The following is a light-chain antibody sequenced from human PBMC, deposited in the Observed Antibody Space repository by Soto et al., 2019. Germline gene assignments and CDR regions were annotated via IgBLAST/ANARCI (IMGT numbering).Light chain of an antibody. J-gene: IGKJ4*01. CDR2: AAS. CDR3: QQYYNFPLA. CDR1: QGISSY. Sequence: AIRTTQCPSSFPASTVDRVTITGRASQGISSYLAWYQQKPGKPPNLLIYAASTLQSGVPSRFSRSGSGKDFTLTINCLQSEDLATYYCQQYYNFPLAVGGGAKVVIK. V-gene: IGKV1-8*01.